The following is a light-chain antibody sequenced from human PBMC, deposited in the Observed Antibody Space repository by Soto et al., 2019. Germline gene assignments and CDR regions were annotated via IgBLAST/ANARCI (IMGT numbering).Light chain of an antibody. CDR2: AAS. J-gene: IGKJ2*01. CDR3: QQYYSYTPFT. Sequence: AVRMNQSTSSFSASTGDRITITCRTIQGISRYLAWYQQKPGKAPKLLIYAASTLQSGVPSSFSGSGSGTDFTLTISCLQSEDFATYYCQQYYSYTPFTFGQGTKLEIK. V-gene: IGKV1-8*01. CDR1: QGISRY.